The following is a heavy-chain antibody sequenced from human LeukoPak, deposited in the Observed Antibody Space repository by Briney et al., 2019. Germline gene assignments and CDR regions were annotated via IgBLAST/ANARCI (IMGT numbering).Heavy chain of an antibody. CDR2: ISAYNGNT. CDR1: GYTFTSYG. J-gene: IGHJ5*02. V-gene: IGHV1-18*01. CDR3: ARNMIEQLVVGGIRFDP. Sequence: GASVKVSCKASGYTFTSYGISWVRQAPGQGLEWMGWISAYNGNTNYAQKLQGRVTITTDTSTSTAYMELRSLRSDDTAVYYCARNMIEQLVVGGIRFDPWGQGTLVTVSS. D-gene: IGHD6-6*01.